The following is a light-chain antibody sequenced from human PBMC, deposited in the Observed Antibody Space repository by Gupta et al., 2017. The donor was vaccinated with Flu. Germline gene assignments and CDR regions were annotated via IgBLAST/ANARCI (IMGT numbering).Light chain of an antibody. J-gene: IGLJ1*01. CDR3: SSHAGRVTWV. Sequence: SAPTQHRSVYGSPGQSVTISCTGSSNDVGGSTRVSWYQQRPGKAPKLILYDVTERPSGVPDRFSGSKSVNTASLTISGLHADDEADYYCSSHAGRVTWVFGTGTTVTVL. V-gene: IGLV2-11*01. CDR1: SNDVGGSTR. CDR2: DVT.